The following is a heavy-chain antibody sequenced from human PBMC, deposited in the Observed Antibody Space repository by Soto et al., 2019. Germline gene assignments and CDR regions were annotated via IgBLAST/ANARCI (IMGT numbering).Heavy chain of an antibody. Sequence: QVQLVQSGAEVKKPGSSVKVSCKASGGTFSSYTISWVRQAPGQGLEWMGRIIPILGIANYAQKFQGRVTITAXXSXSXVYMELSSLRSEDTAVYYCAREPYYCGGDCYNGFDYWGQGTLVTVSS. D-gene: IGHD2-21*02. CDR2: IIPILGIA. J-gene: IGHJ4*02. V-gene: IGHV1-69*08. CDR3: AREPYYCGGDCYNGFDY. CDR1: GGTFSSYT.